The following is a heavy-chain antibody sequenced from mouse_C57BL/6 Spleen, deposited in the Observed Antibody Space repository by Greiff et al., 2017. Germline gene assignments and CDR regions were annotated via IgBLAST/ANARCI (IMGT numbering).Heavy chain of an antibody. CDR1: GYSITSGYD. J-gene: IGHJ4*01. CDR2: ISYSGST. V-gene: IGHV3-1*01. Sequence: DVQLQESGPGMVKPSQSLSLTCTVTGYSITSGYDWHWIRHFPGNKLEWMGYISYSGSTNYNPSLKSRISITHDTSKNHFFLKLNSVTTEDTATYYCARSVSTVVAGDYAMDYWGQGTSVTVSS. CDR3: ARSVSTVVAGDYAMDY. D-gene: IGHD1-1*01.